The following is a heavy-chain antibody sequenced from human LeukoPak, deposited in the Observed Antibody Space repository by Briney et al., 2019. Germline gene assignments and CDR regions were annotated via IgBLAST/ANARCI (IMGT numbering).Heavy chain of an antibody. V-gene: IGHV3-33*01. Sequence: PGGSLRLSCAASGFTFSSYGMHWVRQAPGKGLEWVALIWYDGSNKYYADSVKGRLTISRDNSKNTLYLQMNSLRAEDTAVYYCARDGYKSYAFDIWGQGTMVTVSS. CDR1: GFTFSSYG. CDR3: ARDGYKSYAFDI. J-gene: IGHJ3*02. D-gene: IGHD5-24*01. CDR2: IWYDGSNK.